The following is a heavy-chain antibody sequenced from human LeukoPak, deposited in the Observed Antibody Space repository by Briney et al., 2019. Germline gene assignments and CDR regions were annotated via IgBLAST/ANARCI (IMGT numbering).Heavy chain of an antibody. D-gene: IGHD1-26*01. CDR3: ARNIVGPRQVDY. CDR2: IYHSGTT. CDR1: GGSISSYY. Sequence: SETLSLTCTVSGGSISSYYWSWLRQPPGKGLEWLGYIYHSGTTNYNPSLKSRVTISVDTSKSQFSPKLSSVTAADTAIYYCARNIVGPRQVDYWGQGTLVTVSS. J-gene: IGHJ4*02. V-gene: IGHV4-59*01.